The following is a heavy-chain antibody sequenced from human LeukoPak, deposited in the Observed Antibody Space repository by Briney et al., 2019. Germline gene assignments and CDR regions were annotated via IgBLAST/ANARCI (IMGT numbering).Heavy chain of an antibody. V-gene: IGHV3-30*02. Sequence: PGGSLRLSCAASGFTFSSYGMHWVRQAPGKGLEWVAFIRYDGSNKYYADSVKGRFTISRDNSKNTLYLQMNSLRAEDTAVYYWAKNKGYCSNTSCWRTAFDIWGQGTMVTVSS. D-gene: IGHD2-2*01. CDR2: IRYDGSNK. J-gene: IGHJ3*02. CDR3: AKNKGYCSNTSCWRTAFDI. CDR1: GFTFSSYG.